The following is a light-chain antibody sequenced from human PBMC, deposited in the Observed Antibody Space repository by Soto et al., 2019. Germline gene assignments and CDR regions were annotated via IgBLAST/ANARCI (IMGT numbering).Light chain of an antibody. V-gene: IGKV1-16*01. Sequence: DIQMTQSPSSLSASVGDRVTITCRASQDIRNYLAWFQQKPGQAPKSLIYATSNLQSGVPSRFSGSGSGTDFTLTISSLQPEDFATYYCQQYLSYPITFGQGTRLDIK. CDR3: QQYLSYPIT. J-gene: IGKJ5*01. CDR1: QDIRNY. CDR2: ATS.